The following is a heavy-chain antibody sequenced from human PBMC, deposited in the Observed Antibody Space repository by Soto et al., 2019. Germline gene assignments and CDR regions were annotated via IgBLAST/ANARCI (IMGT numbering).Heavy chain of an antibody. Sequence: ASVKVSCKVSGYTLTELSMHWVRQAPGKGLEWMGGFDPEDGETIYAQKFQGRVTMTEDTSTDTAYMELSSLRSEDTAVYYCATHRRVIVALNDAFDIWGQGTMVTVSS. J-gene: IGHJ3*02. CDR2: FDPEDGET. CDR1: GYTLTELS. D-gene: IGHD5-12*01. V-gene: IGHV1-24*01. CDR3: ATHRRVIVALNDAFDI.